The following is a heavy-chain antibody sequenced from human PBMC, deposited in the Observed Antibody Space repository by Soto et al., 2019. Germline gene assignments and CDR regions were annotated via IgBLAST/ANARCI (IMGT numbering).Heavy chain of an antibody. CDR1: RGSFSGYY. CDR3: ARGEGWLLRGLYT. Sequence: QVQLQQWGAGLLKPSETLSLTCDVYRGSFSGYYWSWIRQPPGKGLEWIGEINHSGITNYNPSLKSRVTITVDPSRTQFSLMLSSGTAADTAVYYCARGEGWLLRGLYTWGQGSLVTLS. CDR2: INHSGIT. J-gene: IGHJ5*02. D-gene: IGHD1-26*01. V-gene: IGHV4-34*01.